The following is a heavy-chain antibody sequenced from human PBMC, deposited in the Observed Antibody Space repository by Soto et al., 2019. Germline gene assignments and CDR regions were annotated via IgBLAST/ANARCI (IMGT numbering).Heavy chain of an antibody. V-gene: IGHV1-69*05. Sequence: ASVKVSCKASGGTFSSYAISWVRQAPGQGLEWMGGISPIFGTANYAQKFQGRVTMTTDTSTSTAYMELRSLRSDDTAVYYCARDRGIAVAGQGGDYWGQGTLVTVSS. J-gene: IGHJ4*02. CDR1: GGTFSSYA. CDR3: ARDRGIAVAGQGGDY. CDR2: ISPIFGTA. D-gene: IGHD6-19*01.